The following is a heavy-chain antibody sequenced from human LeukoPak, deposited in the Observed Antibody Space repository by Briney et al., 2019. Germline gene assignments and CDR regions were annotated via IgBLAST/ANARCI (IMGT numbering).Heavy chain of an antibody. CDR2: INPNSGGT. CDR1: GYTFTGYY. V-gene: IGHV1-2*06. Sequence: ASVKVSCKASGYTFTGYYMHWVRQAPGQGLEWMGRINPNSGGTNYAQKFQGRVTMTRDTSISTAYMELSRLRSDDTAVCYCARVRTGGYSYGQTFDYWGQGTLVTVSS. CDR3: ARVRTGGYSYGQTFDY. J-gene: IGHJ4*02. D-gene: IGHD5-18*01.